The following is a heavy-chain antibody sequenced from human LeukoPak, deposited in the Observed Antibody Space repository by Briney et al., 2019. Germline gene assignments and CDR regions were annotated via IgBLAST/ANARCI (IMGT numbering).Heavy chain of an antibody. Sequence: EASVKVSCKASGYTFTSYDINWVRQAPGQGLEWMGWINPNSGGTNYAQKFQGRVTMTRDTSISTAYMELSRLRSDDTAVYYCARSPHILTGENFDYWGQGTLVTVSS. CDR3: ARSPHILTGENFDY. J-gene: IGHJ4*02. CDR2: INPNSGGT. V-gene: IGHV1-2*02. D-gene: IGHD3-9*01. CDR1: GYTFTSYD.